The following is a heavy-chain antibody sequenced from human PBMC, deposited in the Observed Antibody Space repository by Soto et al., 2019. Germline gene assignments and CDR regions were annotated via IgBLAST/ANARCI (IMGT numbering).Heavy chain of an antibody. J-gene: IGHJ5*02. CDR1: GFTFGDYA. Sequence: GGSLRLSCTASGFTFGDYAMSWVRQAPGKGLEWVGFIRSKAYGGTTEYAASVKGRFTISRDDSKSIAYLQMNSLKTEDTAVYYCTRGGRWTLGWFDPWGQGTLVTVSS. CDR3: TRGGRWTLGWFDP. D-gene: IGHD6-19*01. CDR2: IRSKAYGGTT. V-gene: IGHV3-49*04.